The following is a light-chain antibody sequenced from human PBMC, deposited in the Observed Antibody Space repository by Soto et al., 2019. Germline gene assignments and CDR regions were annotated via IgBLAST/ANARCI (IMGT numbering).Light chain of an antibody. Sequence: DIQMTQSPPSLFASIGDRVTIKCRASQQFTSYVNWYQQKDGKAPKLLIYKASTLKSGVPSRFSGSGSGTEFTLTISSLQPDDFATYYCQHYNSYSEAFGQGTKV. J-gene: IGKJ1*01. V-gene: IGKV1-5*03. CDR2: KAS. CDR3: QHYNSYSEA. CDR1: QQFTSY.